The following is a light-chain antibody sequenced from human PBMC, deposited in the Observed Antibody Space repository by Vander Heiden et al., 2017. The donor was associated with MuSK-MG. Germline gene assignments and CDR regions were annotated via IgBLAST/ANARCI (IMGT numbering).Light chain of an antibody. V-gene: IGKV2D-29*01. J-gene: IGKJ1*01. CDR3: RQNRQLPKT. CDR1: QSLLESDGKTH. Sequence: DILMTQTQPSVSVTPGQPASISCKASQSLLESDGKTHLYWYLQKPGQPPQLLIYEVSNRFSGVPDRFSGSGSGTDFILKISRVEAEDVGVYYCRQNRQLPKTFGQGTKVEIK. CDR2: EVS.